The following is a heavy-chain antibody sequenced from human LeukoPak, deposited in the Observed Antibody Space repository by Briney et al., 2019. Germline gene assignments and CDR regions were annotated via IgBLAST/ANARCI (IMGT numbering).Heavy chain of an antibody. Sequence: SVKVSCKASGGTFSSYAISWVRQAPGQGLEWMGGIIPIFGTANYAQKFQGRVTITADESTSTAYMELSSLRSEDTAVYYCAREMYGGYSRLDYWGQGTLVTVSS. D-gene: IGHD5-12*01. CDR2: IIPIFGTA. J-gene: IGHJ4*02. CDR1: GGTFSSYA. CDR3: AREMYGGYSRLDY. V-gene: IGHV1-69*13.